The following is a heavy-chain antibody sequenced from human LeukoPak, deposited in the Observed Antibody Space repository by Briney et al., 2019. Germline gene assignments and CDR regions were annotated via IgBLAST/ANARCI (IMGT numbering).Heavy chain of an antibody. V-gene: IGHV3-30-3*01. J-gene: IGHJ4*02. CDR3: ARAMVEMPTIPWV. D-gene: IGHD5-24*01. CDR1: GFTFSSYA. Sequence: GGSLRLSCAASGFTFSSYAMHWVRQAPGKGLEWVAVISYDGSNKYYADSVKGRFTISRDNSKNTLYLQMNSLRAEDTAVYYCARAMVEMPTIPWVWGQGTLVTVSS. CDR2: ISYDGSNK.